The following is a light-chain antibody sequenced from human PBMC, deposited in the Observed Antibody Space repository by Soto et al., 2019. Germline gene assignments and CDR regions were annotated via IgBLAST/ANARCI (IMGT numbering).Light chain of an antibody. Sequence: DIPMAPSPSSPSASLGDRGNIPCRASQSISSYLNWYQQKPGKAPKLLIYAASSLQSGVPSRFSGSGSGTDFTLTISSLQPEDFATYYCQQSYSTPWTFGQGTRWIS. V-gene: IGKV1-39*01. J-gene: IGKJ1*01. CDR2: AAS. CDR1: QSISSY. CDR3: QQSYSTPWT.